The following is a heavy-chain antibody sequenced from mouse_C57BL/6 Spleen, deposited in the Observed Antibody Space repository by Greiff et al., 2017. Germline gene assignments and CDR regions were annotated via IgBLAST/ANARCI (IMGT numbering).Heavy chain of an antibody. CDR3: ARYGWLLYFDY. Sequence: QVHVKQPGTELVKPGASVKLSCKASGYTFTSYWMHWVKQRPGQGLEWIGNINPSNGGTNYNEKFKSKATLTVDKSSSTAYMQLSSLTSEDSAVYYCARYGWLLYFDYWGQGTTLTVSS. CDR2: INPSNGGT. V-gene: IGHV1-53*01. J-gene: IGHJ2*01. CDR1: GYTFTSYW. D-gene: IGHD2-3*01.